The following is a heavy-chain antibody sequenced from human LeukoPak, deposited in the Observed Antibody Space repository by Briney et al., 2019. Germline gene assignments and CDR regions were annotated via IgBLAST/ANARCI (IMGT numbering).Heavy chain of an antibody. Sequence: SETLSLTCAVYGGSFSGYYWSWIRQPPGKGLEWIGEINHSGSTNYNPSPKSRVTISVDTSKNQFSLKLSSVTAADTAVYYCARIGPYSSGFDPWGQGTLVTVSS. CDR3: ARIGPYSSGFDP. D-gene: IGHD6-19*01. J-gene: IGHJ5*02. CDR1: GGSFSGYY. CDR2: INHSGST. V-gene: IGHV4-34*01.